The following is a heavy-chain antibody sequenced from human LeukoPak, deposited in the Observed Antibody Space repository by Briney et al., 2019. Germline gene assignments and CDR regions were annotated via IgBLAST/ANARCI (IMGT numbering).Heavy chain of an antibody. J-gene: IGHJ6*03. CDR2: IYYSGST. V-gene: IGHV4-59*01. CDR3: ARVGAPPSNYRYYYYYMDV. D-gene: IGHD4-11*01. CDR1: GGSISSYY. Sequence: PSETLSLTCTVSGGSISSYYWSWIRQPPGKGLEWIGYIYYSGSTNYNPSLKSRVTISVATPQTQFSLQLRSVTAADPAVYYCARVGAPPSNYRYYYYYMDVWGKGTTVTVSS.